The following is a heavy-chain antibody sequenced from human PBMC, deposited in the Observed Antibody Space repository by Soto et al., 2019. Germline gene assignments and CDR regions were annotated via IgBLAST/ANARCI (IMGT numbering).Heavy chain of an antibody. D-gene: IGHD6-19*01. CDR1: GFTFSSYG. J-gene: IGHJ4*02. CDR2: IWYDGSNK. V-gene: IGHV3-33*01. CDR3: ASGYSSGWYGGGYYFDY. Sequence: QGQLVESGGGVVQPGRSLRLSCAASGFTFSSYGMHWVRQAPGKGLEWVAVIWYDGSNKYYADSVKGRFTISRDNSKNTLYLQMNSLRAEDTAVYYCASGYSSGWYGGGYYFDYWGQGTLVTVSS.